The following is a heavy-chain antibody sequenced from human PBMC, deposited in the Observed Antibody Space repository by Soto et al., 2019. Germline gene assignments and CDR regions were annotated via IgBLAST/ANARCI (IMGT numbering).Heavy chain of an antibody. V-gene: IGHV3-21*06. CDR1: GFTFTRYS. Sequence: PGGSLRLSCAASGFTFTRYSMNWVRQAPGKGLEWVSSISSTTNYIYYGASMKGRFTISRDNAKNTLYLQMNCLRAEDTAVYYCARESEDITSNFDYCGQGTMVTVSS. CDR2: ISSTTNYI. CDR3: ARESEDITSNFDY. J-gene: IGHJ4*02.